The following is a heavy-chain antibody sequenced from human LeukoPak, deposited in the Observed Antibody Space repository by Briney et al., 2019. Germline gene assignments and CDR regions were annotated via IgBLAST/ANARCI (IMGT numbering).Heavy chain of an antibody. V-gene: IGHV4-39*07. CDR1: GGSISSSSYY. Sequence: SETLSLTCTVSGGSISSSSYYWGWIRQPPGKGLEWIGSIYYSGSTYYNPSLKSRVTISVDTSKNQFSLKLSSVTAADTAVYYCARDEGYSGYIDYWGQGTLVTVSS. CDR2: IYYSGST. J-gene: IGHJ4*02. D-gene: IGHD5-12*01. CDR3: ARDEGYSGYIDY.